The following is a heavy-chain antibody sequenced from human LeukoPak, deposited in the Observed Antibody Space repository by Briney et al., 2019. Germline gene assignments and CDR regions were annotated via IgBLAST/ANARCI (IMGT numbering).Heavy chain of an antibody. Sequence: GGSLRLSCAASGFTFSSYSMNWVRQAPGEGLEWVSAISGSGGSTYYADSVKGRFTISRDNSKNTLYLQMNSLRAEDTAVYYCAKERSITIFGVAHYWGRGTLVTVSS. CDR3: AKERSITIFGVAHY. D-gene: IGHD3-3*01. V-gene: IGHV3-23*01. CDR1: GFTFSSYS. CDR2: ISGSGGST. J-gene: IGHJ4*02.